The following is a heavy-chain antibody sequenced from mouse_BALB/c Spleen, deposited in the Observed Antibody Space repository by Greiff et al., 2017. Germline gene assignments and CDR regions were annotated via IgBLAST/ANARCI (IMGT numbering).Heavy chain of an antibody. V-gene: IGHV1-82*01. CDR3: ARLKSLDY. Sequence: QVQLQQSGPELVKPGASVKISCKASGYAFSSSWMNWVKQRPGKGLEWIGRIYPGDGDTNYNGKFKGKATLTADKSSSTAYMQLSSLTSLDSAVYFCARLKSLDYWGQGTTLTVSS. J-gene: IGHJ2*01. CDR2: IYPGDGDT. CDR1: GYAFSSSW.